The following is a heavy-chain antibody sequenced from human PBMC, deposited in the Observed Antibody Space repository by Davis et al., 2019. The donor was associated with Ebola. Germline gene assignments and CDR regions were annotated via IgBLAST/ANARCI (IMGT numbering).Heavy chain of an antibody. J-gene: IGHJ4*02. CDR1: GGSISSYY. V-gene: IGHV4-59*08. CDR3: ARGGVYSSSSADY. Sequence: PSETLSLTCTVSGGSISSYYWSWIRQPPGKGLEWIGYIYYSGSTNYNPSLKSRVTISVDTSKNQFSLKLSSVTAADTAVYYCARGGVYSSSSADYWGQGTLVTVSS. CDR2: IYYSGST. D-gene: IGHD6-6*01.